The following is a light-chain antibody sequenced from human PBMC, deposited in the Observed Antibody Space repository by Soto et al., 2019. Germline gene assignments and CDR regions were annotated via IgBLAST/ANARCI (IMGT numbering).Light chain of an antibody. CDR1: SSDIGRYYY. CDR2: QVS. Sequence: QSVLTQPASVSGCTGEAITISCTGTSSDIGRYYYVSWYQHRPHKDPKLMIYQVSKRPSGVSHPFSGSTSGNTASLPLSGLQAEDEDDSYCTSYSSSSTFYVFGTGTKVTVL. J-gene: IGLJ1*01. CDR3: TSYSSSSTFYV. V-gene: IGLV2-14*01.